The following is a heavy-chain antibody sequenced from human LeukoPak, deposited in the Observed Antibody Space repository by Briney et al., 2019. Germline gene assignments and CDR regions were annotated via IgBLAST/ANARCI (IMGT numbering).Heavy chain of an antibody. V-gene: IGHV5-51*01. CDR1: GNSFSNHW. CDR2: IYPGDSDT. Sequence: GESLKIYFQGSGNSFSNHWIGWVRPMPGKGLEWTGVIYPGDSDTRYSPSFHGQVTMSVDKSIDTAFLQWSSLKASDSAIYYCARELFGSYGQLLSFDRWGPGTQVTVSS. CDR3: ARELFGSYGQLLSFDR. D-gene: IGHD3-16*01. J-gene: IGHJ4*02.